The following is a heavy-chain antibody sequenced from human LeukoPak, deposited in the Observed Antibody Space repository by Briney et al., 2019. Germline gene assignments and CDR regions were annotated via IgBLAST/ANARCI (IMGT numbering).Heavy chain of an antibody. V-gene: IGHV4-39*07. CDR1: SGSISSSSYY. CDR3: ARLTLNGNYYYYYYMDV. J-gene: IGHJ6*03. Sequence: PSETLSLTCTVSSGSISSSSYYWGWIRQPPGKGLEWIGSIYYSGSTYYNPSLKSRVTISVDTSKNQFSLKLSSVTAADTAVYYCARLTLNGNYYYYYYMDVWGKGTTVTVSS. CDR2: IYYSGST.